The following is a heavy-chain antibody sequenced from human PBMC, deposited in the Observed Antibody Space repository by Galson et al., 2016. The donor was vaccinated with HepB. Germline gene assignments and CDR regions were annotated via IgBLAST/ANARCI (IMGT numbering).Heavy chain of an antibody. Sequence: SVKVSCKASGYTFTGYYLHWVRQAPGQGLEWMGWINPNSGGTKYAQKFQGWVTMTRDTSISTAYMELSRLTSDDTAVYYCARDKWLVRGQNAFEIWGRGTMVTVSS. D-gene: IGHD6-19*01. J-gene: IGHJ3*02. CDR3: ARDKWLVRGQNAFEI. V-gene: IGHV1-2*04. CDR1: GYTFTGYY. CDR2: INPNSGGT.